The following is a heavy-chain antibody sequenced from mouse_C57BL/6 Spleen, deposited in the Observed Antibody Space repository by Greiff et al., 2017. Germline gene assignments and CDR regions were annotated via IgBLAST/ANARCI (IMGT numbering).Heavy chain of an antibody. CDR1: GYAFSSSW. CDR2: IYPGDGDT. J-gene: IGHJ4*01. CDR3: ARRDYGPYYAMDY. D-gene: IGHD1-1*02. V-gene: IGHV1-82*01. Sequence: LQESGPELVKPGASVKISCKASGYAFSSSWMNWVKQRPGKGLEWIGRIYPGDGDTNYNGKFKGKATLTADKSSSTAYMQLSSLTSEDSAVYFCARRDYGPYYAMDYWGQGTSVTVSS.